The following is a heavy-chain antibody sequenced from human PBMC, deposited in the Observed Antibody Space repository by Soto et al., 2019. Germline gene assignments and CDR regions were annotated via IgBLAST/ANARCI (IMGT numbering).Heavy chain of an antibody. J-gene: IGHJ4*02. CDR1: GYTFTSYA. CDR2: INAGNGNT. Sequence: ASVKVSCKASGYTFTSYARHWVRQAPGQRLEWMGWINAGNGNTKYSQKFQGRVTLTRDTSASTAYMELSSLRSEDTAVYYCASCPPNCITSSPCCLFFDYWGQGTLVTVSS. D-gene: IGHD3-10*01. CDR3: ASCPPNCITSSPCCLFFDY. V-gene: IGHV1-3*01.